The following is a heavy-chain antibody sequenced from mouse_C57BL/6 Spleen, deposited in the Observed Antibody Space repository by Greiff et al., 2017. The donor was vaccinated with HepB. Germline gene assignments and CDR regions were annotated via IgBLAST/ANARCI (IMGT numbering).Heavy chain of an antibody. CDR1: GFTFSSYG. CDR2: ISSGGSYT. CDR3: ARHRDYGSSYSDYFDY. D-gene: IGHD1-1*01. J-gene: IGHJ2*01. Sequence: EVKLVESGGDLVKPGGSLKLSCAASGFTFSSYGMSWVRQTPDKRLEWVATISSGGSYTYYPDSVKGRFTISRDNAKNTLYLQMSSLKSEDTAMYYCARHRDYGSSYSDYFDYWGQGTTLTVSS. V-gene: IGHV5-6*02.